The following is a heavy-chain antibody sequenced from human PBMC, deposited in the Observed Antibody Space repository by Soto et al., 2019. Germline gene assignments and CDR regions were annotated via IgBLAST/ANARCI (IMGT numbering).Heavy chain of an antibody. CDR3: AKRISGYYCVDY. D-gene: IGHD3-22*01. J-gene: IGHJ4*02. CDR1: GFTFSSYA. V-gene: IGHV3-23*01. CDR2: ISGSGGST. Sequence: RLSCAASGFTFSSYAMSWVRQAPGKGLEWVSAISGSGGSTYYADSVKGRFTISRDNSKNTLYLQMNSLRAEDTAVYYCAKRISGYYCVDYWGQGTLVTVSS.